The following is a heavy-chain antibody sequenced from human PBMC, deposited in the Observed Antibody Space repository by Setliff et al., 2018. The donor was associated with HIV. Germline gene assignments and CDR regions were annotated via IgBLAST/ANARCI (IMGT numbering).Heavy chain of an antibody. CDR2: ISAYSGET. CDR1: GFAFTNYG. Sequence: ASVKVSCKTSGFAFTNYGFTWVRQATGQGLEWMGWISAYSGETFSTLKFRDRVTLTTDTSTNTAHMELRSLTYGDTAVYFCSRGWDYGVRKPEDWGQGTLVTVSS. CDR3: SRGWDYGVRKPED. J-gene: IGHJ4*02. D-gene: IGHD3-10*01. V-gene: IGHV1-18*01.